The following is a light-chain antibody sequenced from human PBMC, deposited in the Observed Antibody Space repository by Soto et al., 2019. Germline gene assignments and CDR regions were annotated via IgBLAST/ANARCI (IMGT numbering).Light chain of an antibody. CDR3: QSYDSSSLV. Sequence: LTQPHSVSESPGKTVTISCTRSSGSIASNYVQWYQQRPGSAPTTVIYEDNQRPSGVPDRFSGSFDSSSNSASLTISGLNTEDEADYYCQSYDSSSLVFGGGTQLTVL. CDR2: EDN. CDR1: SGSIASNY. V-gene: IGLV6-57*04. J-gene: IGLJ2*01.